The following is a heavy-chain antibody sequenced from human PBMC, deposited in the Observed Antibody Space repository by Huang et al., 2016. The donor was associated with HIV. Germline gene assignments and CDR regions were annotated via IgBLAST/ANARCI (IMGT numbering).Heavy chain of an antibody. CDR3: AIHDSNDFTFDD. J-gene: IGHJ4*02. Sequence: EVQLVQSGVEVKKPGESLKISCKGSGLSFTSYWIGWVRQMPGKGLEWMCIIFPGNSNTFYSPAFQGQVTISADKYTRTAYLQWSSLKASDSAIYYCAIHDSNDFTFDDWGQGTLVAVSS. D-gene: IGHD5-18*01. CDR1: GLSFTSYW. CDR2: IFPGNSNT. V-gene: IGHV5-51*03.